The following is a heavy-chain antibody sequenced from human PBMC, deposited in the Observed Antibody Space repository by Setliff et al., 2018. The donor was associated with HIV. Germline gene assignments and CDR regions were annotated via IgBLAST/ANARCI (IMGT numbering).Heavy chain of an antibody. D-gene: IGHD1-26*01. J-gene: IGHJ4*02. Sequence: GGSLRLSCAASGFTFSDYTMNWVRQAPGKGLEWLSYISDSGRTIYYAGSVKGRFTISRDNAKNSLFLHMNSLRAEDTAVYYCAREVGVSGSYFSFDYWGQGTLVTVSS. CDR2: ISDSGRTI. V-gene: IGHV3-48*01. CDR3: AREVGVSGSYFSFDY. CDR1: GFTFSDYT.